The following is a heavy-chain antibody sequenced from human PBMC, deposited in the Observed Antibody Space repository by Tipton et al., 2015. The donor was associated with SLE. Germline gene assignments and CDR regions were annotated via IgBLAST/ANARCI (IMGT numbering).Heavy chain of an antibody. V-gene: IGHV4-39*07. CDR1: RGSVTSTSYY. D-gene: IGHD3-16*02. J-gene: IGHJ2*01. CDR3: IGYTYGTWYFGL. CDR2: LYYGGST. Sequence: TLSLTCTVSRGSVTSTSYYWAWIRQPPGKGLEWIASLYYGGSTYYNPSLRSRLTISVDTSKNQFSLNLSSVTAADTAVYYAIGYTYGTWYFGLWGRGTLVTVSS.